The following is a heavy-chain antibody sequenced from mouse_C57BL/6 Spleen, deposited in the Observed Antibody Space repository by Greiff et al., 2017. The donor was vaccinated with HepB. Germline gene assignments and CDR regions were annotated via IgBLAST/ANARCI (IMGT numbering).Heavy chain of an antibody. CDR3: ARDRRFNY. Sequence: EVMLVESGGGLVKPGGSLKLSCAASGFTFSSYAMSWVRQTPEKRLEWVATISDGGSYTYYPDNVKGRFTISRDNAKNNLYLQMSHLKSEDTAMYYGARDRRFNYWGQGTTLTVSS. J-gene: IGHJ2*01. CDR2: ISDGGSYT. CDR1: GFTFSSYA. V-gene: IGHV5-4*03.